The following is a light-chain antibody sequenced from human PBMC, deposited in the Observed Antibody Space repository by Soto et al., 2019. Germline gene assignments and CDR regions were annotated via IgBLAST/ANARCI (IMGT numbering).Light chain of an antibody. J-gene: IGLJ2*01. CDR3: QVWDSSTPVV. CDR1: NIASKN. Sequence: SYELTQPRSVSVALGQTARITCGGNNIASKNVHWYQQKPGQAPVLVIYRIDNRPSGIPERFSGSNSGNTATLTITRAQAGDEADYYRQVWDSSTPVVFGGGTKLTV. V-gene: IGLV3-9*01. CDR2: RID.